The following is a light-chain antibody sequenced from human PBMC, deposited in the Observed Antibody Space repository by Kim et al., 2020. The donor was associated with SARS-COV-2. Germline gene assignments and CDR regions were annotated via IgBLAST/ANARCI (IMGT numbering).Light chain of an antibody. J-gene: IGLJ3*02. CDR3: QSADSSGTYWV. Sequence: PGQTARITYSGYAVPKQYAYWYQQKPGQAPVLVIDKDSERPSGIPERFSGSSSGTTVTLTISGVQAEDEADYYCQSADSSGTYWVFGGGTQLTVL. CDR1: AVPKQY. CDR2: KDS. V-gene: IGLV3-25*03.